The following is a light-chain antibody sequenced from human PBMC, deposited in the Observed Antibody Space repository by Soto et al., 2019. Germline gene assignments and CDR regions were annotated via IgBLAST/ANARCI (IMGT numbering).Light chain of an antibody. CDR1: SSDLYGYNY. Sequence: QSALTQPAFVSGSPGQSITISCTGTSSDLYGYNYVSWYQYHPGKAPKLMIYDVSNRPSGISNRFSGSKSGNTASLTISGLQAEDEADYYCSSFTISRNTVIFGGGTKLTVL. J-gene: IGLJ2*01. CDR3: SSFTISRNTVI. V-gene: IGLV2-14*01. CDR2: DVS.